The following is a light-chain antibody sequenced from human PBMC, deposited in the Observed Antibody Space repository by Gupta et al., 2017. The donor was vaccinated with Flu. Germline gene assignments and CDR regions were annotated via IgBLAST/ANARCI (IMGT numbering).Light chain of an antibody. J-gene: IGLJ2*01. CDR3: AVWDDSLSGWV. CDR1: SSNIGSNY. V-gene: IGLV1-47*01. Sequence: QSVLTQPPSVSGTPGQRVTISCSGSSSNIGSNYVYWYQQLPETAPQLLIYRNNQRPSGVPDRFSGSKSGTSAFLAISGLQSEDEADYYCAVWDDSLSGWVFGGGTKLTVL. CDR2: RNN.